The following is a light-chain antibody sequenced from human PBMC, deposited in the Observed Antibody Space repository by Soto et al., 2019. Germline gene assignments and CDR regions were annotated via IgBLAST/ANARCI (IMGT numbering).Light chain of an antibody. V-gene: IGLV2-14*01. Sequence: QSALTQPASVSGSPGQSITISCTGTSSDVGSYNYVSWYQQYPGKAPKLMIYDVSNRPSGVSYRFSGSKSGNTAPLTISGLQAEDVADYYCSSYTTSSTHALFGGGTKLTVL. CDR3: SSYTTSSTHAL. J-gene: IGLJ3*02. CDR1: SSDVGSYNY. CDR2: DVS.